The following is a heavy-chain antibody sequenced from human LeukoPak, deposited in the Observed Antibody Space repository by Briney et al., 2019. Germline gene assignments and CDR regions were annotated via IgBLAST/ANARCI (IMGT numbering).Heavy chain of an antibody. Sequence: SETLSLTCTVSGYSISSGYYWGWIRQPPGKGLEWIGSIYYSGSTYYNPSLKSRVTISVDTSKNQFSLKLSSVTAADTAVYYCARSVPGIAAAGTPIDWFDPWGQGTLVTVSS. CDR2: IYYSGST. CDR1: GYSISSGYY. J-gene: IGHJ5*02. D-gene: IGHD6-13*01. CDR3: ARSVPGIAAAGTPIDWFDP. V-gene: IGHV4-38-2*02.